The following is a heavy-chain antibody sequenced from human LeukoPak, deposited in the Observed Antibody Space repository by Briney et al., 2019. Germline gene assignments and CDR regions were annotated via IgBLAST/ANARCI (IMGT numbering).Heavy chain of an antibody. V-gene: IGHV1-69*05. Sequence: ASVKVSCKASGGTFSSYAISWVRQAPGQGLEWMGRIIPIFGTANYAQKFQGRVTITTDESTSTAYMELSSLRSEDTAVYYCAGGIAAAGTAYSGQGTLVTVST. CDR3: AGGIAAAGTAY. CDR2: IIPIFGTA. J-gene: IGHJ4*02. D-gene: IGHD6-13*01. CDR1: GGTFSSYA.